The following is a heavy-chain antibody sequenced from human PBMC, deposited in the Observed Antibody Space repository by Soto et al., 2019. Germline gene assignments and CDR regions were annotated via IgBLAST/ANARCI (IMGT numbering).Heavy chain of an antibody. V-gene: IGHV3-30*03. CDR1: GFTFSSYG. CDR2: ISYDGRNE. J-gene: IGHJ4*02. D-gene: IGHD3-22*01. CDR3: ARGDGYDSTSLDY. Sequence: PGGSLRLSCAASGFTFSSYGMHWVRQAPGKGLEWVAVISYDGRNEYYPDSVKGRFTISRDNSKNTLYLQLNSLRAEDTSVFYCARGDGYDSTSLDYWGQGTLVTVSS.